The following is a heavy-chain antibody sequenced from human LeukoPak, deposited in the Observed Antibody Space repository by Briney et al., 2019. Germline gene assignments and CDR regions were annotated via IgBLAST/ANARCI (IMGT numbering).Heavy chain of an antibody. CDR3: ARVFGDTLGWDYMDV. J-gene: IGHJ6*03. CDR1: GFTFNNAW. CDR2: IKSKTEGGTT. D-gene: IGHD2-21*02. Sequence: GGSLRLSCAASGFTFNNAWMSWVRQAPGKGLEWCGRIKSKTEGGTTDYAAPVKGRFTISRDDSKNTLYLQMNSLKTEDTAVYYCARVFGDTLGWDYMDVWGKGTTVTVSS. V-gene: IGHV3-15*01.